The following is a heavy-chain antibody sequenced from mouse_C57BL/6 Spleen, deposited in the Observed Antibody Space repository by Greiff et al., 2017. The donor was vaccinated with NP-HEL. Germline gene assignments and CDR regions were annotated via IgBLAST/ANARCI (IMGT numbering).Heavy chain of an antibody. D-gene: IGHD1-1*01. V-gene: IGHV1-80*01. CDR3: ARSEITTVVAKDY. J-gene: IGHJ2*01. CDR1: GYAFSSYW. Sequence: VQLQQSGAELVKPGASVKISCKASGYAFSSYWMNWVKQRPGKGLEWIGQIYPGDGDTNYNGKFKGKATLTADKSSSTAYMQLSSLTSEDSAVYFCARSEITTVVAKDYWGQGTTLTVSS. CDR2: IYPGDGDT.